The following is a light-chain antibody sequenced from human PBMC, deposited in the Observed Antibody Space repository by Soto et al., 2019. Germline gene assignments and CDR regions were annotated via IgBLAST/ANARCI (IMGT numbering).Light chain of an antibody. CDR3: QQYENLPT. CDR2: AAS. CDR1: QTISSW. J-gene: IGKJ5*01. Sequence: DIQMAQSPSTLSVSVGDRFTITCRASQTISSWLAWYQQKPGKVPKLLIYAASTLQSGVPSRFSGSGSGTDFTFTISRLQPEDIATYYCQQYENLPTFGQGTRLEI. V-gene: IGKV1-27*01.